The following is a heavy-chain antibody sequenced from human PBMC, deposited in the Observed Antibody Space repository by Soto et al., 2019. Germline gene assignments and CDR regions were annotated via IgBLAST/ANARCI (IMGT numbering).Heavy chain of an antibody. D-gene: IGHD7-27*01. Sequence: GGSLRLSCAASGFTFSSYAMSWVRQAPGKGLEWVSAISGSGGSTYYADSVKGRFTISRDNSKNTLYLQMNSLRAEDTAVYYSANDGDAIRTLLFSYFDYWGQGTLVTVYS. CDR3: ANDGDAIRTLLFSYFDY. CDR1: GFTFSSYA. J-gene: IGHJ4*02. V-gene: IGHV3-23*01. CDR2: ISGSGGST.